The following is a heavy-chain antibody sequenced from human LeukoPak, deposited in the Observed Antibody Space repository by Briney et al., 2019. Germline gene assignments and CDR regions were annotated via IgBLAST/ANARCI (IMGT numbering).Heavy chain of an antibody. J-gene: IGHJ4*02. V-gene: IGHV1-2*02. CDR1: GFTFTDHY. Sequence: ASVKVSCKASGFTFTDHYMHWVRLAPGQGLEWMGYINPHSGVTSFPQKFRGRVTLTTDTSISAAYMELSSLISDDTAMYYCVREGITKAFDLWGQGALVTVSS. D-gene: IGHD1-14*01. CDR2: INPHSGVT. CDR3: VREGITKAFDL.